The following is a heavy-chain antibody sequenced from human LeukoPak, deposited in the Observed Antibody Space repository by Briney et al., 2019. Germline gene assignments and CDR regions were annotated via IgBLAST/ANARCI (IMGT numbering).Heavy chain of an antibody. V-gene: IGHV1-2*02. J-gene: IGHJ5*02. D-gene: IGHD3-10*01. CDR2: INPNSGGT. Sequence: ASVRVSCKASGYTFTGYYMHWVRQATGKGLEWMGWINPNSGGTNYAQKFQGRVTMTRDTSISTAYMELSRLRSDDTAVYYCARVPVYYYGSGSYNTTPWWFDPWGQGTLVTVSS. CDR3: ARVPVYYYGSGSYNTTPWWFDP. CDR1: GYTFTGYY.